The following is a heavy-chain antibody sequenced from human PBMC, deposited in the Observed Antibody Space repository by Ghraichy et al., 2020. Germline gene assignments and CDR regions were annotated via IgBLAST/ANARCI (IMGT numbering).Heavy chain of an antibody. CDR2: IRSKAYGGTT. CDR1: GFTFGDYA. J-gene: IGHJ6*03. Sequence: GESLNISCTASGFTFGDYAMSWFRQAPGKGLEWVGFIRSKAYGGTTEYAASVKGRFTISRDDSKSIAYLQMNSLKTEDTAVYYCTRDRGAARGHPYYYMDVWGKGTTVTVSS. V-gene: IGHV3-49*03. D-gene: IGHD6-6*01. CDR3: TRDRGAARGHPYYYMDV.